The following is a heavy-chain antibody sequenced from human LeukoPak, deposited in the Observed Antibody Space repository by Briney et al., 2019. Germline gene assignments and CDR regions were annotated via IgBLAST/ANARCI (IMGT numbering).Heavy chain of an antibody. V-gene: IGHV3-23*01. J-gene: IGHJ4*02. D-gene: IGHD3-22*01. CDR1: ASTFSGYG. CDR3: AKDRVPVSMI. CDR2: ISGSGSST. Sequence: GGSLRLSCAASASTFSGYGMSWVRQAPGKGLEWVSGISGSGSSTYYADSVKGRFTISRDNSKSIVYLQMSSLRAEDTAVYYCAKDRVPVSMIWGQGTLVTVSS.